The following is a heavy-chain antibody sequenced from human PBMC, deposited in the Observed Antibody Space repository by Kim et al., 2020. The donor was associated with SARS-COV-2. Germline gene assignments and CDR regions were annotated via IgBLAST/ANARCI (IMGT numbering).Heavy chain of an antibody. CDR2: ISGSGSST. J-gene: IGHJ1*01. V-gene: IGHV3-23*01. D-gene: IGHD6-13*01. CDR3: AKAGGARAADGPLHS. CDR1: GFNFGNSA. Sequence: GGSLRLSCAASGFNFGNSAMSWVRQAPGKGLEWVSSISGSGSSTYYAASVKGRFSVSRDNSKNMLFLQMKSLRVDDTAIYYCAKAGGARAADGPLHSWGRGPLVTVSS.